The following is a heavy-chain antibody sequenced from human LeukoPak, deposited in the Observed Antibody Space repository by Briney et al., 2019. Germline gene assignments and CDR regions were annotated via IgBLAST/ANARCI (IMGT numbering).Heavy chain of an antibody. CDR3: ASLVSGWSDY. J-gene: IGHJ4*02. V-gene: IGHV3-7*01. CDR1: AFTLSSYW. Sequence: GGSLRLSRAPSAFTLSSYWMSWVRPAPGRWREWVANIKQDGSEKCCVDSVKGRFTISRDNAKNSLYLQMSSLRAEDTAVYYCASLVSGWSDYWGQGTLVTVSS. CDR2: IKQDGSEK. D-gene: IGHD6-19*01.